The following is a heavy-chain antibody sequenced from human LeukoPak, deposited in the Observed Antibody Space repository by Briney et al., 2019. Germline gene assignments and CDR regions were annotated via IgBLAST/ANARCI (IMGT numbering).Heavy chain of an antibody. CDR2: IYYSGST. CDR3: ARDAGQYYDFWSGYSAQGYFDY. Sequence: SETLSLTCTVSGGSISSGDYYWSWIRQPPGKGLEWIGYIYYSGSTNYNPSLKSRVTISVDTSKNQFSLKLSSVTAADTAVYYCARDAGQYYDFWSGYSAQGYFDYWGQGTLVTVSS. CDR1: GGSISSGDYY. J-gene: IGHJ4*02. V-gene: IGHV4-61*08. D-gene: IGHD3-3*01.